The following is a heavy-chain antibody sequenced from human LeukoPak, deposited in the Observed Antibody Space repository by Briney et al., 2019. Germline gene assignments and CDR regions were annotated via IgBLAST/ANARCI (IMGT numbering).Heavy chain of an antibody. J-gene: IGHJ1*01. CDR3: ARGIRDYVWGSYRFQH. V-gene: IGHV4-34*01. Sequence: SETLSLTCAVYGGSFSGYYWSWIRQPPGKGLEWIGEINHSGSTNYNPSLKSRVTISVDTSKNQFSLKRSSVTAADTAVYYCARGIRDYVWGSYRFQHWGQGTLATVSS. D-gene: IGHD3-16*02. CDR2: INHSGST. CDR1: GGSFSGYY.